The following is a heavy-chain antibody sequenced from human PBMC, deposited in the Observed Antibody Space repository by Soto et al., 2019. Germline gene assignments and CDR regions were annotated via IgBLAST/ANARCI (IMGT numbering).Heavy chain of an antibody. J-gene: IGHJ6*02. CDR2: IYYSGST. CDR1: GGSISSSSYY. D-gene: IGHD1-26*01. Sequence: SETLSLTCTVSGGSISSSSYYWGGIRQPPGKGLEWIGSIYYSGSTYYNPSLKSRVTISVDTSKNQFSLKLSSVTAADTAVYYCACGSYDYYYYGMDVWGQGTTVTVSS. CDR3: ACGSYDYYYYGMDV. V-gene: IGHV4-39*01.